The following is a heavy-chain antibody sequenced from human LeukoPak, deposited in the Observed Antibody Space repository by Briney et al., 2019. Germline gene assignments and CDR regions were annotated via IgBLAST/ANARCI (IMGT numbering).Heavy chain of an antibody. Sequence: PSETLSLTCTVSGYSISSGYYWGWIRQPPGKGLEWIGSIYHSARTYYNPSLKSRVTISLDTSKNQFSLKLSSVTAADTAVYYCASRSGWYYYYSDYWGQGTLVTVSS. V-gene: IGHV4-38-2*02. D-gene: IGHD6-19*01. CDR3: ASRSGWYYYYSDY. J-gene: IGHJ4*02. CDR2: IYHSART. CDR1: GYSISSGYY.